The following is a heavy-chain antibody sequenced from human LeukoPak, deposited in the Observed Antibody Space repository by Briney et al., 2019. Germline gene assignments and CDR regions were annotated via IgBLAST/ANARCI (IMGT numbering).Heavy chain of an antibody. CDR3: ARVWYSSSWYAAAVDY. J-gene: IGHJ4*02. CDR2: INPNSGGT. Sequence: GASVKVSCQASGYTFTGYYMHWVRQAPGQGLEWMGWINPNSGGTNYAQKFQGGVTMTRDTSISTAYMELSRLRSDDTAVYYCARVWYSSSWYAAAVDYWGQGTLVTVSS. CDR1: GYTFTGYY. V-gene: IGHV1-2*02. D-gene: IGHD6-13*01.